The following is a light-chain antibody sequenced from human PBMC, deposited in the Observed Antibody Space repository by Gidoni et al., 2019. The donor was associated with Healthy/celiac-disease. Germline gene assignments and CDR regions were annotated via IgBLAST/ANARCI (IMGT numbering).Light chain of an antibody. V-gene: IGKV4-1*01. CDR1: QSVLYSSNNKNY. Sequence: VMTQSPDSLDVSLGERATINCKSSQSVLYSSNNKNYIACYQQKPGQPPKLLIYWASTRESGVPDRLSGSGSGADFTLTISSLQAEDVAVCYCQQYYSTPPLYTFGQGTKLEIK. CDR2: WAS. J-gene: IGKJ2*01. CDR3: QQYYSTPPLYT.